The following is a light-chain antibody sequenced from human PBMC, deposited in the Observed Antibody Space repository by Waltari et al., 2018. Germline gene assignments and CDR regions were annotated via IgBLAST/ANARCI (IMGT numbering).Light chain of an antibody. V-gene: IGLV3-19*01. CDR3: HSRVVSNVRGA. Sequence: SSELTQDPAASAALGQTVRNTCQGDSIRSYDARWYQQKPWQAPSLVIYGKDNRPSGIPDRFSGSTSGNTASLTIIGSQAEDEADYYCHSRVVSNVRGAFGGGTKLTVL. J-gene: IGLJ2*01. CDR2: GKD. CDR1: SIRSYD.